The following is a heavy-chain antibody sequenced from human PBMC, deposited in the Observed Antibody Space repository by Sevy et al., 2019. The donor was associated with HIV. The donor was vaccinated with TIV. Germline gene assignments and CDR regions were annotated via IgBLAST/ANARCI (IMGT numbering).Heavy chain of an antibody. CDR2: INSDGSST. V-gene: IGHV3-74*01. D-gene: IGHD3-22*01. J-gene: IGHJ4*02. CDR3: ARDLNFNYYDSSGYFDY. Sequence: GGSLRLSCAASGFTFSSYWMHWVRQAPGKGLVWVSRINSDGSSTGYADSVKGRFTISKDNAKNTLYLQMNSLRAEDTAVYYCARDLNFNYYDSSGYFDYWGQGTLVTVSS. CDR1: GFTFSSYW.